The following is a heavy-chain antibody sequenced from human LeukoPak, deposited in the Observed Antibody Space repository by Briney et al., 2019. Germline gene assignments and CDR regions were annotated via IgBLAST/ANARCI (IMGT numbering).Heavy chain of an antibody. V-gene: IGHV3-48*03. Sequence: LTGGSLRLSCEASGFTFSSFEMNWVRGAPGKGLEFVSYISGSATTIYYADSVKGRFTISRDNAKNSLYLQMNSLRAEDTAVYYCARRALPDFWGQGTLVTVSS. CDR1: GFTFSSFE. CDR2: ISGSATTI. D-gene: IGHD2-21*02. J-gene: IGHJ4*02. CDR3: ARRALPDF.